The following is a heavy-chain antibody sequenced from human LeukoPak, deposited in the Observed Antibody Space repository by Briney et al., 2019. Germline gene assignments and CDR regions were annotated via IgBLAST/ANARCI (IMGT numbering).Heavy chain of an antibody. CDR1: GGSISSYY. CDR3: ARHAHWDAFDI. Sequence: PSETLSLTCTVSGGSISSYYWSWIRQPPGKGLEWTGYIYYSGSTNYNPSLKSRVTISVDTSKNQFSLKLSSVTAADTAVYYCARHAHWDAFDIWGQGTMVTVSS. D-gene: IGHD3-3*02. CDR2: IYYSGST. V-gene: IGHV4-59*08. J-gene: IGHJ3*02.